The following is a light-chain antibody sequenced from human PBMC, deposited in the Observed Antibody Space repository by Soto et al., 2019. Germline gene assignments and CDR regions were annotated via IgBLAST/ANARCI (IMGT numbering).Light chain of an antibody. CDR1: QTISSW. CDR2: KAS. J-gene: IGKJ1*01. Sequence: DIQMTQSPSTLSGSVGDRVTITCPASQTISSWLAGYQQKPGKAPKLLIYKASTLKSGVPSRFSGSGSGTEFTLTISSLQPDDFATYYCQHYNSYSEAFGQGTKVDI. CDR3: QHYNSYSEA. V-gene: IGKV1-5*03.